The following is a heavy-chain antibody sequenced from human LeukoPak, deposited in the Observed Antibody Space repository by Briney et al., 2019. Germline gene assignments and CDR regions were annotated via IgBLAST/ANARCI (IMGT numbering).Heavy chain of an antibody. D-gene: IGHD3-10*01. J-gene: IGHJ3*02. CDR3: ARDTSQYYYGSGSGGAFDI. Sequence: ASVKVSCKASGYTFTSYYMHWVRQAPGQGLEWMGIINTSGGSTSYAQKFQGRVTMTRETSASTVYMELSSLRSEDTAVYYCARDTSQYYYGSGSGGAFDIWGQGTMVTVSS. CDR1: GYTFTSYY. CDR2: INTSGGST. V-gene: IGHV1-46*01.